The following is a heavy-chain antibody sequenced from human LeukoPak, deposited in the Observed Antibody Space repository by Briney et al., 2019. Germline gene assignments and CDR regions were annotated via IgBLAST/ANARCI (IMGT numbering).Heavy chain of an antibody. V-gene: IGHV1-2*02. CDR2: INPNSGGT. D-gene: IGHD6-19*01. CDR3: AGEQGIAVAGTFDY. J-gene: IGHJ4*02. Sequence: ASVKVSCKASGYTFTGYYMHWVRQAPGQGLAWMGWINPNSGGTNYAQKFQGRVTITRDTSISPAYMELSRLRPDDTAVYSWAGEQGIAVAGTFDYGGKGTLVTVPS. CDR1: GYTFTGYY.